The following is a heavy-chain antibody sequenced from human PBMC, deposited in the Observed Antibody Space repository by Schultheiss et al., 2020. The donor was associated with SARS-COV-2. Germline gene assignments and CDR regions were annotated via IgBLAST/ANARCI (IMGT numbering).Heavy chain of an antibody. CDR1: GGSFSGYY. V-gene: IGHV4-34*01. J-gene: IGHJ3*02. CDR3: ARGITIFGVVIPPYAFDI. D-gene: IGHD3-3*01. Sequence: GSLRLSCAVYGGSFSGYYWSWIRQPPGKGLEWIGEINHSGSTNYNPSLKSRVTISVDTSKNQFSLKLSSVTAADTAVYYCARGITIFGVVIPPYAFDIWGQGTMVTVSS. CDR2: INHSGST.